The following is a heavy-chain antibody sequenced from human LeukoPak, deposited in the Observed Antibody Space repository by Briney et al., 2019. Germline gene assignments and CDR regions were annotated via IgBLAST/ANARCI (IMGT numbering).Heavy chain of an antibody. D-gene: IGHD4-17*01. J-gene: IGHJ4*02. CDR1: GGSVSSSSYY. CDR3: ARYSQRATTVLY. CDR2: IDSSRST. Sequence: SETLSLTCTVSGGSVSSSSYYWGWIRQPPGKGLEWIGSIDSSRSTYYNPSLKSRVTISVDTSKNQFSLKLNSVTAADTAVYYCARYSQRATTVLYWGQGTLVTVSS. V-gene: IGHV4-39*01.